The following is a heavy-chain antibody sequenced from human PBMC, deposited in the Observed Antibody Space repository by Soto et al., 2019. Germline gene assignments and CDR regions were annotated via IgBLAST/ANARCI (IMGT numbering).Heavy chain of an antibody. Sequence: SETLSLTCAVYGGSFSGYYWSWIRQPPGKGLEWIGEINHSGSTNYNPSLKSQVTISVDTSKNQFSLKLSSVTAADTAVYYYARACSSTSCYGGFDYWGQGTLVTVS. CDR2: INHSGST. CDR1: GGSFSGYY. V-gene: IGHV4-34*01. D-gene: IGHD2-2*01. CDR3: ARACSSTSCYGGFDY. J-gene: IGHJ4*02.